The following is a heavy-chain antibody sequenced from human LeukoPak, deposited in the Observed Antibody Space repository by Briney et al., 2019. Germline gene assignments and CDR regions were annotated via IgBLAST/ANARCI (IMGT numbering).Heavy chain of an antibody. D-gene: IGHD5-18*01. V-gene: IGHV1-8*03. CDR2: MNPNSGNT. CDR1: GYTFTSYG. J-gene: IGHJ6*03. CDR3: ARGVQLWQAIYYYYMDV. Sequence: RASVKVSCKASGYTFTSYGINWVRQATGQGLEWMGWMNPNSGNTGYAQKFQGRVTITRNTSISTAYMELSSLRSEDTAVYYCARGVQLWQAIYYYYMDVWGKGTTVTVSS.